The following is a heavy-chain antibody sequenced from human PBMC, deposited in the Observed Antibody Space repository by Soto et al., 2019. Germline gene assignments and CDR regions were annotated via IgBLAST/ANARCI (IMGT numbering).Heavy chain of an antibody. CDR2: IKQDGSEK. Sequence: PGGSLRLSCAASGFTFSSYRMSWVRQAPGKGLEWVANIKQDGSEKYYVDSVKGRFTISRDNAKNSLYLQMNSLRAEDTAVYYCARAISGGIFGVVYYYYMDVWGKGTTVTVSS. CDR3: ARAISGGIFGVVYYYYMDV. CDR1: GFTFSSYR. V-gene: IGHV3-7*01. J-gene: IGHJ6*03. D-gene: IGHD3-3*01.